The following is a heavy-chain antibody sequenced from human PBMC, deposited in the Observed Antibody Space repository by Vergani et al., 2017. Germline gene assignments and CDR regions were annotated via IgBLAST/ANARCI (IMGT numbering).Heavy chain of an antibody. J-gene: IGHJ5*02. Sequence: QVQLVQSGAEVKKPGSSVKVSCKASGGTFSSYAISWVRQAPGQGLEWMGRIIPILGIANYAQKFQGRVTITADKSTSTAYMELSSLRAEDTAVYYCARRSGGGGWFDPWGQGTLVTVSS. CDR2: IIPILGIA. CDR3: ARRSGGGGWFDP. CDR1: GGTFSSYA. D-gene: IGHD2-15*01. V-gene: IGHV1-69*04.